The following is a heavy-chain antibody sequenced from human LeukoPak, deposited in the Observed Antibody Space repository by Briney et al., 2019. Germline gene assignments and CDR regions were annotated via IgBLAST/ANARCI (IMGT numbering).Heavy chain of an antibody. J-gene: IGHJ4*02. D-gene: IGHD1-26*01. CDR1: GYTFTGYY. Sequence: WASVKVSCKASGYTFTGYYMHWVRQAPGQGLEWMGWINPNSGGTNYAQKFQGRVTMTGDTSISTAYMELSRLRSDDTAVYYCARDTEPSIVGATGSDYWGQGTLVTVSS. V-gene: IGHV1-2*02. CDR2: INPNSGGT. CDR3: ARDTEPSIVGATGSDY.